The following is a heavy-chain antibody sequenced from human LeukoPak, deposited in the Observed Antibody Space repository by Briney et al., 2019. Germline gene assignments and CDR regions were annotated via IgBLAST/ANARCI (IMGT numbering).Heavy chain of an antibody. CDR3: ASSGYNWNGDGGDWFDP. Sequence: ASVKVSCKASGYTFTGYYMHWVRQAPGQGLEWMGWINPNSGGTNYAQKFQGRVTMTRDTSISTAYPELSRLRSDDTAVYYCASSGYNWNGDGGDWFDPWGQGTLVTVSS. J-gene: IGHJ5*02. CDR1: GYTFTGYY. CDR2: INPNSGGT. D-gene: IGHD1-1*01. V-gene: IGHV1-2*02.